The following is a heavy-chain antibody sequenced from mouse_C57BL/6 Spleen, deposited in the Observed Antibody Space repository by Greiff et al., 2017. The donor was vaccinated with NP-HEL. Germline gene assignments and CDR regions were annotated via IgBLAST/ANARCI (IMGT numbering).Heavy chain of an antibody. CDR2: CDPENGDT. J-gene: IGHJ3*01. Sequence: VQLQQSGAELVRPGASVKLSCTASGFNIKDDYMHWVKQRPEHGLERMGWCDPENGDTEYASQFQGKATITADTSSNTAYLQLSSLTSEDTAVYYCTPGGYPFAYWGQGTLVTVSA. CDR3: TPGGYPFAY. V-gene: IGHV14-4*01. D-gene: IGHD2-2*01. CDR1: GFNIKDDY.